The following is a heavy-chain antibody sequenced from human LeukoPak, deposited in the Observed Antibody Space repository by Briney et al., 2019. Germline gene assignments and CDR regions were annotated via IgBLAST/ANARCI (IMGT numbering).Heavy chain of an antibody. J-gene: IGHJ4*02. CDR2: IHYSGST. D-gene: IGHD3-22*01. CDR1: GGSISSSSYY. CDR3: ARHVGFGITMIVLDLYYFDY. Sequence: SETLSLTCTVSGGSISSSSYYWGWIRQPPGKGLEWIGSIHYSGSTYYNPSLKSRVTISVDTSKNQFSLKLSSVTAADTAVYYCARHVGFGITMIVLDLYYFDYWAREPWSPSPQ. V-gene: IGHV4-39*01.